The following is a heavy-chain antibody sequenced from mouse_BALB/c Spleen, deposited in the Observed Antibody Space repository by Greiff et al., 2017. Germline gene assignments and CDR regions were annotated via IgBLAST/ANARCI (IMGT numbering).Heavy chain of an antibody. CDR1: GYAFTNYL. V-gene: IGHV1-54*03. D-gene: IGHD2-4*01. Sequence: VQLQQSGAELVRPGTSVKVSCKASGYAFTNYLLVWVKQRPGQGLEWIGVINPGSGGTNYNEKFKGKATLTADKSSTTAYMQLSSLTSDDSAVYFCAREEYYEGYYFDYWGQGTTLTVSS. J-gene: IGHJ2*01. CDR2: INPGSGGT. CDR3: AREEYYEGYYFDY.